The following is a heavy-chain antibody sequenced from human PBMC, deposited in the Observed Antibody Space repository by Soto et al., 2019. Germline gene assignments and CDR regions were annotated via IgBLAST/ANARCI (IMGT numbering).Heavy chain of an antibody. CDR1: GFTFDDYA. CDR3: AKDRSGYDSGVDY. D-gene: IGHD5-12*01. J-gene: IGHJ4*02. CDR2: ISWNSGSI. Sequence: GGSLRLSCAASGFTFDDYAMHWVRQAPGKGLEWVSGISWNSGSIGYADSVKGRFTISRDNAKNSLYLQMNSLRAEDTALYYCAKDRSGYDSGVDYWGQGTLVTVSS. V-gene: IGHV3-9*01.